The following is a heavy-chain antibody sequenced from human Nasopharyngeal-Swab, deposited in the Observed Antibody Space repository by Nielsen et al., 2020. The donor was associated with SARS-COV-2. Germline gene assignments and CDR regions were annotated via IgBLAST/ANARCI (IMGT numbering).Heavy chain of an antibody. Sequence: GESLKISCAASGFTFSSHGMHWVRQAPGKGLEWVAVISYDGNYKYYADSVQGRFTISRDNSKNTLFLQMNSLRAEDTAVYYCAKGRVTIFGVVIIDYYYYMDVWGKGTTVTVSS. CDR3: AKGRVTIFGVVIIDYYYYMDV. D-gene: IGHD3-3*01. CDR1: GFTFSSHG. V-gene: IGHV3-30*18. J-gene: IGHJ6*03. CDR2: ISYDGNYK.